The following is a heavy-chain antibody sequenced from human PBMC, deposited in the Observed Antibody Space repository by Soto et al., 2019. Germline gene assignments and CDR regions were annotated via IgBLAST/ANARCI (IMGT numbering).Heavy chain of an antibody. V-gene: IGHV3-21*01. CDR2: ISSSSDYI. CDR3: TRGRGDYSYYYGMDV. J-gene: IGHJ6*02. CDR1: GFTFSSNS. Sequence: EVQLVESGGGLVKPGGSLRLSCAASGFTFSSNSMNWIRQAPGKGLEWVSAISSSSDYIYYADSLKGRFTISRDNAKNSLYLQMNSLRAEDTALYYCTRGRGDYSYYYGMDVWGQGTTVTVSS.